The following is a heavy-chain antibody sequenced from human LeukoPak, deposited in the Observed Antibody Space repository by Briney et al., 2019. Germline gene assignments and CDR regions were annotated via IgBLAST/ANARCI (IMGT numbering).Heavy chain of an antibody. Sequence: SETLSLTCTVSGGSISSYYWSWIRQPPGKGLEWIGYIYYSGSTNYSPSLKSRVTISVDTSKNQFSLKLSSVTAADTAVYYCARWEYSSGHDYWGQGTLVTVSS. J-gene: IGHJ4*02. V-gene: IGHV4-59*01. D-gene: IGHD6-19*01. CDR3: ARWEYSSGHDY. CDR1: GGSISSYY. CDR2: IYYSGST.